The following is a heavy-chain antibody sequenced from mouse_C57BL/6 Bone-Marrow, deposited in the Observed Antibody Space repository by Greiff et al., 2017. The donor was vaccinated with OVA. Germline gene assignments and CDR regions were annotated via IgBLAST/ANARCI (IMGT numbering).Heavy chain of an antibody. V-gene: IGHV1-9*01. CDR1: GYTFTGYW. Sequence: QVQLKESGAELMKPGASVKLSCKATGYTFTGYWIEWVKQRPGHGLEWIGEILPGSGSTNYNEKFKGKATFTADTSSNTAYMQLSSLTTEDSAIYYCARSRDYDGRYYYAMDYWGQGTSVTVSS. D-gene: IGHD2-4*01. CDR3: ARSRDYDGRYYYAMDY. J-gene: IGHJ4*01. CDR2: ILPGSGST.